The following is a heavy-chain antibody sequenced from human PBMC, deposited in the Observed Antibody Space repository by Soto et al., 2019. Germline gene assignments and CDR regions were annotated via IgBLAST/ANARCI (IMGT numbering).Heavy chain of an antibody. Sequence: SETLSLTCTVSSRSISSSSYYWGWIRQHPGKGLEWIGNVYYGGSTYYNPSLKSRVTISVETSKSQFSLKLSSVTAADTAVYYCAGGDYYHSSGYYFYYYTMDVWGQGTTVTVSS. J-gene: IGHJ6*02. CDR1: SRSISSSSYY. CDR3: AGGDYYHSSGYYFYYYTMDV. D-gene: IGHD3-22*01. CDR2: VYYGGST. V-gene: IGHV4-39*01.